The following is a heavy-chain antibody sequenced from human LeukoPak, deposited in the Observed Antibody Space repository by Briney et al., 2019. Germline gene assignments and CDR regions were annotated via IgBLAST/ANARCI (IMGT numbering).Heavy chain of an antibody. CDR1: GGSISSGSYY. CDR3: ARTANNDSSGYYIYYYYYMDV. Sequence: SETLSLTCTVSGGSISSGSYYWSWIRQPAGKGLEWIGRIYTSGSTNDNPSLKSLVTISVDTSKNQFSLKLSSVTAADTAVYYCARTANNDSSGYYIYYYYYMDVWGKGTTVTVSS. D-gene: IGHD3-22*01. V-gene: IGHV4-61*02. CDR2: IYTSGST. J-gene: IGHJ6*03.